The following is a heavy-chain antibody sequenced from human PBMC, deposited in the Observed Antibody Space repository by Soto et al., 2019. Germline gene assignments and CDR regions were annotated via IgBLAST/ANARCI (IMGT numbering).Heavy chain of an antibody. V-gene: IGHV1-69*04. Sequence: QVQLVQSGAEVKKPGSSVKVSCKASGGTFSSYAFNWVRQAPGQGLEWMGRIIPILGIGDYAQRFQGRVTITADKSTSTVDMELSSLRSEDTAVYYCARNPRAVAAMHMDVWGKGPMVTVSS. CDR3: ARNPRAVAAMHMDV. CDR2: IIPILGIG. D-gene: IGHD6-19*01. J-gene: IGHJ6*03. CDR1: GGTFSSYA.